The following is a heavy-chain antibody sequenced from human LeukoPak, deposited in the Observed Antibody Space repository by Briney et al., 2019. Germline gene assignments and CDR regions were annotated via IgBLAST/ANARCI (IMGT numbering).Heavy chain of an antibody. Sequence: SETLSLTCTVSGGSISSSSYYWGWIRQPPGKGLEWIGSIYYSGSTYYNPSLKSRVTISVDTSKTQFSLKLSSVTAADTAVYYCARQSGMVRGVILGYFDYGGQGTLVTVSS. D-gene: IGHD3-10*01. J-gene: IGHJ4*02. CDR2: IYYSGST. V-gene: IGHV4-39*01. CDR1: GGSISSSSYY. CDR3: ARQSGMVRGVILGYFDY.